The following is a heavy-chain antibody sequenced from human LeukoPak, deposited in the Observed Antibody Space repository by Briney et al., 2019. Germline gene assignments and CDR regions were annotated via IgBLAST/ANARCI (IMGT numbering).Heavy chain of an antibody. CDR3: ARGPSRWHQA. CDR1: GGSFSGYY. V-gene: IGHV4-34*01. CDR2: IYHSGSA. D-gene: IGHD6-19*01. Sequence: SETLSLTCAVYGGSFSGYYWSWIRQPPGKGLEWIGEIYHSGSANYNQALKSRVTISVDTSKNQFSLKLNSVTAADTAVYYCARGPSRWHQAWGQGTLVTVSS. J-gene: IGHJ5*02.